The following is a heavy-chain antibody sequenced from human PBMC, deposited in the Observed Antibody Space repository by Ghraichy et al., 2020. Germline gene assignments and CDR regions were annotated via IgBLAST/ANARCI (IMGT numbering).Heavy chain of an antibody. Sequence: GDSFRSSDWWSWVRQPPGKGLDWIGEIHHTGSTNYSPSLKSRVTISIDTSKKQFSLNLSSVTAADTAVYYCARVRFYYFDSWGLGTLVTVSS. CDR3: ARVRFYYFDS. J-gene: IGHJ4*02. CDR2: IHHTGST. CDR1: GDSFRSSDW. V-gene: IGHV4-4*02.